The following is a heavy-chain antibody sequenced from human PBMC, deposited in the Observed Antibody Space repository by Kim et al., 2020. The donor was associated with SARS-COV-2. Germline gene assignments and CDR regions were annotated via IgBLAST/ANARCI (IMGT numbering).Heavy chain of an antibody. CDR3: ARQGLNYYGSSYYYYGMDV. V-gene: IGHV5-51*01. CDR1: GYSFTSYW. CDR2: IYPGDSDT. D-gene: IGHD3-10*01. Sequence: GESLKISCKGSGYSFTSYWIGWVRQMPGKGLEWMGIIYPGDSDTRYSPSFQGQVTISADKSISTAYLQWSSLKASDTAMYYCARQGLNYYGSSYYYYGMDVWGQGTTVTVSS. J-gene: IGHJ6*02.